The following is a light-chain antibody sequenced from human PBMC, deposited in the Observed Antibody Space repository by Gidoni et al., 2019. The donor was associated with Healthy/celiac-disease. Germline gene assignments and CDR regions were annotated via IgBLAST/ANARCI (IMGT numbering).Light chain of an antibody. CDR1: TNGSKS. J-gene: IGLJ1*01. V-gene: IGLV3-21*02. CDR3: QVWDNTSDQGV. Sequence: SYVLTQPPSVSVAPGQTATITCWGNTNGSKSVHWYQQKPGQAPVLVGHDDTDRPSGIPERFSGSKSGNTATLTMSRVEAGDEADYYCQVWDNTSDQGVFGTGTKVTVL. CDR2: DDT.